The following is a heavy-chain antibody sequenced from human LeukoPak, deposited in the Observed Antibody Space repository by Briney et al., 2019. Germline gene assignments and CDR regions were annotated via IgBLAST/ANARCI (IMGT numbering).Heavy chain of an antibody. J-gene: IGHJ4*02. CDR3: SRSAYYDGSGNYYDY. Sequence: PGGSLRLSCAASGLTGSHNYVSWVRQAPGKGLEWVSAIHTSGDTCYADSVKGRFTISRDNAKNTLYLQMNGLRAEDTAVYYCSRSAYYDGSGNYYDYWGQGTLVTVSS. CDR1: GLTGSHNY. CDR2: IHTSGDT. D-gene: IGHD3-22*01. V-gene: IGHV3-53*01.